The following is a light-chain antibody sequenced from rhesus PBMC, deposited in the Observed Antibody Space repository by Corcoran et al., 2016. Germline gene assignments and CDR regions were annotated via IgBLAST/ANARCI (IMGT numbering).Light chain of an antibody. J-gene: IGLJ1*01. CDR3: SSYAGINIYI. CDR1: SGDIGAYNY. Sequence: QAALTQPRSVSGSPGQSVTISCSGTSGDIGAYNYVAWYQQHPSTAPKLMISEVSKRPSGVSDRFSGSKSGNTASLTISGLQAEDEADYYCSSYAGINIYIFGTGTRLTVL. V-gene: IGLV2-32*02. CDR2: EVS.